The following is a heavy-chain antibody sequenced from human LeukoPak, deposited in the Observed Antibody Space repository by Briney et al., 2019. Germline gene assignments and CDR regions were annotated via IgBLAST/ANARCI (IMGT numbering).Heavy chain of an antibody. CDR3: ARGDPTYYDFWCGYYFDY. CDR1: GFAFSSYW. J-gene: IGHJ4*02. Sequence: GSLRLSCAASGFAFSSYWMSWVRQPPGKGLEWIGEINHSGSTNYNPSLKSRVTISVDTSKNQFSLKLSSVTAADTAVYYCARGDPTYYDFWCGYYFDYWGQGTLVTVSS. CDR2: INHSGST. V-gene: IGHV4-34*01. D-gene: IGHD3-3*01.